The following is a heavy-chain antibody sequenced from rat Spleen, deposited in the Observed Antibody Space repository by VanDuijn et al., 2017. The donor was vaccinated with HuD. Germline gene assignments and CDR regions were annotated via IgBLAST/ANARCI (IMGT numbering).Heavy chain of an antibody. D-gene: IGHD1-2*01. CDR1: GYSITSGYG. J-gene: IGHJ2*01. CDR3: RRSQLYLPLDY. Sequence: EVQLQESGPGLVKPSQSLSLTCSVTGYSITSGYGWNWIRKFPGNKLEWMGYINSAGSTNYNPPLKSQISITRDTSKNQFFLQLTSVTTEATATYYCRRSQLYLPLDYWGEGVMVTVAS. V-gene: IGHV3-3*01. CDR2: INSAGST.